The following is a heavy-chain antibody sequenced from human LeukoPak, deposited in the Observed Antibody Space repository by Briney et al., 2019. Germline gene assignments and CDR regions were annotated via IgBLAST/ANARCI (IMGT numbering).Heavy chain of an antibody. CDR2: INPSGGST. J-gene: IGHJ3*02. CDR3: ARDGESSEDAFDI. CDR1: GYTFTSYY. D-gene: IGHD3-22*01. Sequence: GASVTVSCKASGYTFTSYYMHWVRQAPGQGLEGMGIINPSGGSTSYAQKFQGRVTMTRDTSTSAVYMEVSSLRSEDTAVYYCARDGESSEDAFDIWGQGTNVTLSS. V-gene: IGHV1-46*01.